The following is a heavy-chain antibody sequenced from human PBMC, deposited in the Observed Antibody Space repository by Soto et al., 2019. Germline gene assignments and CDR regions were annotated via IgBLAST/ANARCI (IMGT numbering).Heavy chain of an antibody. V-gene: IGHV3-33*01. CDR3: ARILRYSSSWHYIED. CDR2: IWFDGSKK. CDR1: GLTFSRYY. D-gene: IGHD6-13*01. J-gene: IGHJ4*02. Sequence: GGSLRLSCVASGLTFSRYYMHWVRQAPGKGLVWVSVIWFDGSKKDYADSVKGRFTISRDNSKNTLYLQMNSLRADDTAVYYCARILRYSSSWHYIEDWGQATLVTVSS.